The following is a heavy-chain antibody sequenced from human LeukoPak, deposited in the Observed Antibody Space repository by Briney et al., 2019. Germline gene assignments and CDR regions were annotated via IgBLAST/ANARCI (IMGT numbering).Heavy chain of an antibody. CDR3: AREPLNDTVGATWNWFDP. D-gene: IGHD1-26*01. CDR1: GGSISSYY. CDR2: IYYSGST. J-gene: IGHJ5*02. V-gene: IGHV4-59*01. Sequence: SETLSLTCTVSGGSISSYYWSWIRQPPGKGLEWLGYIYYSGSTNYNPSLKSRVTISVDTSKNQFSLKLSSVTAADTAASYCAREPLNDTVGATWNWFDPWGQGTLVTVSS.